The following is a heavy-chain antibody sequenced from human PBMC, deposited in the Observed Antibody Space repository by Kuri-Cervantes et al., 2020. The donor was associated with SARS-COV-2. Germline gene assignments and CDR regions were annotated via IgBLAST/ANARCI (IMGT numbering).Heavy chain of an antibody. CDR2: ISANNGIT. V-gene: IGHV1-18*01. D-gene: IGHD2-21*01. J-gene: IGHJ5*02. CDR1: VYTFTSYA. CDR3: ARTVHVIIVVDDWFDP. Sequence: ASVKVSCKASVYTFTSYAMNWVRQAPGQGLEWMGWISANNGITNYAQKFQGRVTLTTDRSTDTAYMELTSLRSDDTAVYYCARTVHVIIVVDDWFDPWGQGTLVTVSS.